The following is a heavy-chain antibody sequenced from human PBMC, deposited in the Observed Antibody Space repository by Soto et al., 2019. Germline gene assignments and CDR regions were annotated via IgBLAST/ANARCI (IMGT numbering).Heavy chain of an antibody. V-gene: IGHV3-30*03. CDR1: GFIFNSYG. CDR2: ISYDGSNI. J-gene: IGHJ4*02. Sequence: QVQLVESGGGVAQPGRSLRLSCAASGFIFNSYGMQWIRQAPGKGLEWVAVISYDGSNIFYADSVKGLFTISSDNCNNTLYLQMNSLRGDDTAVYYCARGVRGVATIAIGFYLDYWGQGTLVTTSS. CDR3: ARGVRGVATIAIGFYLDY. D-gene: IGHD5-12*01.